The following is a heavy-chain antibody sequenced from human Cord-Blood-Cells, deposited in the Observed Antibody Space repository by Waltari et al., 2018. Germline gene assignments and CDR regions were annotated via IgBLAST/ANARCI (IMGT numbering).Heavy chain of an antibody. CDR2: IYYSGST. V-gene: IGHV4-39*01. CDR1: GGSISSSSYY. Sequence: QLQLQESGPGLVKPSETLSLTCTVPGGSISSSSYYWGWIRQPPGKGLEWIGSIYYSGSTYYNPSLKSRVTISVDTSKNQFSLKLSSVTAADTAVYYCARKLNSSSSLYYFDYWGQGTLVTVSS. D-gene: IGHD6-6*01. J-gene: IGHJ4*02. CDR3: ARKLNSSSSLYYFDY.